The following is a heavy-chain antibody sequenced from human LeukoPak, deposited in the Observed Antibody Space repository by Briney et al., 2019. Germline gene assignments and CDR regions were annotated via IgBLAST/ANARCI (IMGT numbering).Heavy chain of an antibody. D-gene: IGHD3-22*01. V-gene: IGHV1-18*01. J-gene: IGHJ3*02. CDR1: GYTFTSYG. CDR3: AVTYYYDSSGYRPDAFDI. CDR2: ISAYNGNT. Sequence: ASVKVSCKASGYTFTSYGISWARQAPGQGLEWMGWISAYNGNTNYAQKLQGGVTMTTDTSTSTAYMELRSLRSDDTAVYYCAVTYYYDSSGYRPDAFDIWGQGTMVTVSS.